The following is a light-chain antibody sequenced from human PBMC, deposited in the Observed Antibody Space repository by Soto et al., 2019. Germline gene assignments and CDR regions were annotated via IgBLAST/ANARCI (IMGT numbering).Light chain of an antibody. J-gene: IGKJ4*01. Sequence: DIQMTQSPSTLSASVGDRVTITCRASQSISNWLAWYQQKPGKAPKLLIYKASSLESGVPSRFSGSGSGTEFTLTISSLQTDDLATYYCQQYNTYPLTLGGGTKVDIK. CDR1: QSISNW. CDR3: QQYNTYPLT. CDR2: KAS. V-gene: IGKV1-5*03.